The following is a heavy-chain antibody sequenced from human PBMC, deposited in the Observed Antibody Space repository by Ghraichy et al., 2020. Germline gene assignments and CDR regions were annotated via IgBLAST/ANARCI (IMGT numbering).Heavy chain of an antibody. CDR1: GGSLSGYY. J-gene: IGHJ4*02. CDR3: ARSPPSGSSDY. Sequence: SETLSLTCGVYGGSLSGYYWNWIRQPPGKGLEWIGEINHSGVINYNPSLKSRSTISVDTSKNQFSLKLSSVTAADTAVYYCARSPPSGSSDYWGQGILVTVSS. V-gene: IGHV4-34*01. D-gene: IGHD5-12*01. CDR2: INHSGVI.